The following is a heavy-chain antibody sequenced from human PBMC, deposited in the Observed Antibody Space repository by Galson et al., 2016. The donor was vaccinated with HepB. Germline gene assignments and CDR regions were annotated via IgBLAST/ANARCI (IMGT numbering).Heavy chain of an antibody. Sequence: SLRLSCAASGFAFEDFGMNWVRQGPGKGLEWVSGINSNGGTTGYADSVKGRFTISRDNAKNSLSLQLSSLRVEDTAVYFCARGSRGGGLPGALDYWGRGTLVIVSS. D-gene: IGHD2-21*01. CDR3: ARGSRGGGLPGALDY. V-gene: IGHV3-20*04. CDR1: GFAFEDFG. CDR2: INSNGGTT. J-gene: IGHJ4*02.